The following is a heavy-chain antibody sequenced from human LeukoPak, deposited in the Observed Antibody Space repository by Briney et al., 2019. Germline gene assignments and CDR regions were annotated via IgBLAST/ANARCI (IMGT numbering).Heavy chain of an antibody. V-gene: IGHV4-59*01. CDR1: GGSISSYY. D-gene: IGHD3-22*01. CDR2: IYYSGST. Sequence: SETLSLTCTVSGGSISSYYWSWIRQPPGKGLEWIGYIYYSGSTNYNPSLKSRVTISVDTSKNQFSLKLSSVTAADTAVYYCARDPMIEAFDIWGQGTMVTVAS. J-gene: IGHJ3*02. CDR3: ARDPMIEAFDI.